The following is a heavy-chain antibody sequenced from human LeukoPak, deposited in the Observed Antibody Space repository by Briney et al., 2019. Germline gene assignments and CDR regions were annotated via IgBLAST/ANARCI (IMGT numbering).Heavy chain of an antibody. V-gene: IGHV4-59*01. D-gene: IGHD5-18*01. Sequence: SETLSLTCTVSGGSISSYYWSWIRQPPGKGLGWIGYIYYSGSTNYNPSLKSRVTISVDTSKNQFSLKLSSVTAADTAVYYCARTYSYGYYYYMDVWGKGTTVTVSS. J-gene: IGHJ6*03. CDR3: ARTYSYGYYYYMDV. CDR1: GGSISSYY. CDR2: IYYSGST.